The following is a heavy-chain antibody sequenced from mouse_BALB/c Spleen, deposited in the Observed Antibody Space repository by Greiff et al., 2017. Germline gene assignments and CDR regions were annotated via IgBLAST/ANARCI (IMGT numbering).Heavy chain of an antibody. CDR3: ARFPIYYYGSSFAMDY. CDR1: GYSITSDYA. Sequence: EVKLLESGPGLVKPSQSLSLTCTVTGYSITSDYAWNWIRQFPGNKLEWMGYISYSGSTSYNPSLKSRISITRDTSKNQFFLQLNSVTTEDTATYYCARFPIYYYGSSFAMDYWGQGTSVTVSS. D-gene: IGHD1-1*01. CDR2: ISYSGST. V-gene: IGHV3-2*02. J-gene: IGHJ4*01.